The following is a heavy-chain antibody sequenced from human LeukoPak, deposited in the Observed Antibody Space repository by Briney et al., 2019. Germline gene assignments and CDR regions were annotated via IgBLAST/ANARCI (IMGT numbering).Heavy chain of an antibody. V-gene: IGHV4-59*12. Sequence: SETLSLTCTVSGASISSYYWSWIRQPPGKGLEWIGYIYYSGSTNYNPSLKSRVTISLDTSKNQFSLKLSSVTAADTAVYYCARALELHYYYYMDVWGKGTTVTVSS. J-gene: IGHJ6*03. CDR3: ARALELHYYYYMDV. CDR1: GASISSYY. CDR2: IYYSGST. D-gene: IGHD1-7*01.